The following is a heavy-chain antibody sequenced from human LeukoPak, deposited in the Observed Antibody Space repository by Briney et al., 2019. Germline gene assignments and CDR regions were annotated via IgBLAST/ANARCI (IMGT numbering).Heavy chain of an antibody. V-gene: IGHV3-21*01. D-gene: IGHD3-22*01. CDR2: ISSSSSYT. CDR3: ARSDSSGY. J-gene: IGHJ4*02. Sequence: GGSLRLSCAASGFTFSSYSMNWVRQAPGKGLEWVSSISSSSSYTYYADSVKGRFTISRDDAKNSLYLQMNSLRAEDTAVYYCARSDSSGYWGQGTLVTVSS. CDR1: GFTFSSYS.